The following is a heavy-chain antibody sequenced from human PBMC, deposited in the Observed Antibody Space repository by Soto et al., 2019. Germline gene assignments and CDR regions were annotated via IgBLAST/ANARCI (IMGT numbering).Heavy chain of an antibody. CDR3: ARLYGYCIRNSCHGHYAMDV. D-gene: IGHD2-2*01. V-gene: IGHV4-39*01. J-gene: IGHJ6*02. Sequence: PSETLSLTCTVSGASIRSSTFYWGWIRQPPGKGLESIANIYYDGSTYYNPSLKSRVTISVDTSKNQFSLKLSSVTAADTAVYYCARLYGYCIRNSCHGHYAMDVWGQGTTVT. CDR1: GASIRSSTFY. CDR2: IYYDGST.